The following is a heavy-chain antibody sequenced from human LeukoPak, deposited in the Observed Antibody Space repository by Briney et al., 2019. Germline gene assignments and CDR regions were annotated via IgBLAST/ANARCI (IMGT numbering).Heavy chain of an antibody. D-gene: IGHD3-10*01. CDR2: INHSGST. CDR1: GGPFSGYY. Sequence: PSETLSLTCAVYGGPFSGYYWTWIRQPPGKGLEWIGEINHSGSTKYNPSLKSRVTISVDTSKNQFSLKLSSVTAADTAMYYCASPGGDEYYYGSGSLPRDYWGQGTL. V-gene: IGHV4-34*01. CDR3: ASPGGDEYYYGSGSLPRDY. J-gene: IGHJ4*02.